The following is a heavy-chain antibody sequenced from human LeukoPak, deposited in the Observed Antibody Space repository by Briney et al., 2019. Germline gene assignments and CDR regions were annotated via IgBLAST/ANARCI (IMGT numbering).Heavy chain of an antibody. J-gene: IGHJ3*02. CDR1: GYTFTGYY. CDR3: ARVSALARGATGQPAFDI. D-gene: IGHD1-14*01. CDR2: INPNSGGT. Sequence: ASVKVSCXASGYTFTGYYMHWVRQAPGQGLEWMGRINPNSGGTNYAQKFQGRVTMTRDTSISTAYMELSRLRSDDTAVYYCARVSALARGATGQPAFDIWGQGTMVTVSS. V-gene: IGHV1-2*06.